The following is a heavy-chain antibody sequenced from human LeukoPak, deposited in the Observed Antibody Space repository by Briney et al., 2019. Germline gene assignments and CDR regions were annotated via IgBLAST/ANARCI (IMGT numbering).Heavy chain of an antibody. V-gene: IGHV1-2*02. Sequence: GASVKVSCKASGYTFTGYYMHWVRQAPGQGLEWMGWINPNSGGTNYAQKFQGRVTMTRDTSISTAYMELSRLRSDDTAVYYCARDYYDSSGYYEVENPIDYWGQGTLVTVSS. CDR3: ARDYYDSSGYYEVENPIDY. J-gene: IGHJ4*02. CDR2: INPNSGGT. D-gene: IGHD3-22*01. CDR1: GYTFTGYY.